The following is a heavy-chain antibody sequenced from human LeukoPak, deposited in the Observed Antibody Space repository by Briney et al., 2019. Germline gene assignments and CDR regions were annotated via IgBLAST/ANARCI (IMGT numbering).Heavy chain of an antibody. D-gene: IGHD3-22*01. CDR1: GFIFSNYW. CDR3: AREHPYYYDSSGTALMAEIKYYFDY. Sequence: GGSLRLSCAGSGFIFSNYWMHWVRHAPGKGLVWVSRINSDGSSTSYADSVKGRFTISRDNPKNTLYLQMNSLRAEDTGVYYCAREHPYYYDSSGTALMAEIKYYFDYWGQGTLVTVSS. V-gene: IGHV3-74*01. J-gene: IGHJ4*02. CDR2: INSDGSST.